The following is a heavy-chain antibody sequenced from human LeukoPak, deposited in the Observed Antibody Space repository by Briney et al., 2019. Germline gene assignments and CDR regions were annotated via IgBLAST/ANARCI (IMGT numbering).Heavy chain of an antibody. D-gene: IGHD1-26*01. CDR1: GFTFSSYS. V-gene: IGHV3-21*01. CDR3: ARDNSGSYFDC. CDR2: ISSSSSYI. J-gene: IGHJ4*02. Sequence: GGSLRLSCAASGFTFSSYSMNWVRQAPGKGLEWVSSISSSSSYIYYADSVKGRFTISRDNAKNSLYLQMNSLRAEDTAVYYCARDNSGSYFDCWGQGTLVTVSS.